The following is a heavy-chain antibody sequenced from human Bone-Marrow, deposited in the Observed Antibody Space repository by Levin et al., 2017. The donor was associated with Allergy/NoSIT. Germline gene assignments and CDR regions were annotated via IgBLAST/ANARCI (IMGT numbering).Heavy chain of an antibody. Sequence: GASVKVSCKASGYTFTTYPMHWVRQAPGQSLEWMGWINAGNGNTKYSQKFQDRFTITRDTSASTAYMELSSLGSEDTAVYYCASGYGPDPTYYYSGMDVWGRGTTVTVSS. V-gene: IGHV1-3*01. D-gene: IGHD5-18*01. J-gene: IGHJ6*02. CDR1: GYTFTTYP. CDR3: ASGYGPDPTYYYSGMDV. CDR2: INAGNGNT.